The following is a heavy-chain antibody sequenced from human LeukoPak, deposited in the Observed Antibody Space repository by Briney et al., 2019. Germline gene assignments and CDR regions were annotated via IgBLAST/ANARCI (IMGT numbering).Heavy chain of an antibody. CDR2: ISSGGSAI. Sequence: GGSLRLSCAASGFTFSSYSMNWVRQAPGKGLEWVSYISSGGSAIHYSDSVKGRFTIFRDNAKNSLYLQMNSLRVEDTAVYYCAREGSGSGTYYDAFDIWGHGTMVTVSS. CDR1: GFTFSSYS. D-gene: IGHD1-26*01. CDR3: AREGSGSGTYYDAFDI. V-gene: IGHV3-48*04. J-gene: IGHJ3*02.